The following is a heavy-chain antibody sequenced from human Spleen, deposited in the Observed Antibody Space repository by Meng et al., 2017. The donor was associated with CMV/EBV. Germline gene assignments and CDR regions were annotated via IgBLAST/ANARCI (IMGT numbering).Heavy chain of an antibody. J-gene: IGHJ3*02. CDR1: GFTFSRYA. Sequence: GESLKISCAASGFTFSRYAMTWVRQAPGKGLEWVSTISGSGGTSYHADSVKGRLTISRDNSKNMLYLQMNSLRAEDTAVYYCARESDYSSVIGDFDIWGHGTMVTVSS. V-gene: IGHV3-23*01. CDR3: ARESDYSSVIGDFDI. D-gene: IGHD4-17*01. CDR2: ISGSGGTS.